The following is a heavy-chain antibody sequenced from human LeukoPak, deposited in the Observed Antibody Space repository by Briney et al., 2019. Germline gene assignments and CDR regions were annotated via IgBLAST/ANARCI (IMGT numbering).Heavy chain of an antibody. V-gene: IGHV3-23*01. D-gene: IGHD7-27*01. CDR1: GFTFSSYS. J-gene: IGHJ4*02. CDR3: AKDGGLWVSAHWGDS. Sequence: GGSLRLSCAASGFTFSSYSMNWVRQAPGEGLEWVSTISGSGTNTYYTDSVKGRFTISRDNPKNAQYLQMNSLRAEDTAVYYCAKDGGLWVSAHWGDSWGRGTLVTVSS. CDR2: ISGSGTNT.